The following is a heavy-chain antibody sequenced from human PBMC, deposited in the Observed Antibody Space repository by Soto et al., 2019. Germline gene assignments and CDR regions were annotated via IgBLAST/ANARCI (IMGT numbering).Heavy chain of an antibody. CDR3: SKDQFGSTTNDF. Sequence: QVQLVQSGAEVKKPGASVKVSCKASGYTFSNYGITWVRQAPGQGLEWMGWISAYNGNTNFGQKFQDRVTMTRDTSTRTAYMELRSLRSDDTAVYYCSKDQFGSTTNDFWGPGTLVTVSS. CDR2: ISAYNGNT. D-gene: IGHD4-17*01. V-gene: IGHV1-18*04. CDR1: GYTFSNYG. J-gene: IGHJ4*02.